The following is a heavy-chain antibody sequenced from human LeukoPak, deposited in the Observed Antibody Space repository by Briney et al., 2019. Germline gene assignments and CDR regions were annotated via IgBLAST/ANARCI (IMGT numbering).Heavy chain of an antibody. CDR1: GYSFTSYW. Sequence: GESLKISCKGSGYSFTSYWIGWVRQMPGKGLEWMGIIYPGDSDTRYSPSFQGQVTISADKSISTAYLQWSSLKASDTAMYYCARTPSVWGSYPYYYFDYWGQGTLVTVSS. CDR2: IYPGDSDT. V-gene: IGHV5-51*01. CDR3: ARTPSVWGSYPYYYFDY. D-gene: IGHD3-16*01. J-gene: IGHJ4*02.